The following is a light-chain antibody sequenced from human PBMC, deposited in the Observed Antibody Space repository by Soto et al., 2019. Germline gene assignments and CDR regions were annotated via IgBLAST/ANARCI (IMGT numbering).Light chain of an antibody. CDR1: SSNVGNYDY. V-gene: IGLV2-11*01. CDR3: CSYAGNYVV. Sequence: QSVLTQPRSVSGSPGQSVTISCTGTSSNVGNYDYVSWYQQYPGKAPKLMIYDVSKRPSGVPDRFSGSKSGNTASLTISGLQPEDETDYYCCSYAGNYVVFGGGTKLTVL. CDR2: DVS. J-gene: IGLJ2*01.